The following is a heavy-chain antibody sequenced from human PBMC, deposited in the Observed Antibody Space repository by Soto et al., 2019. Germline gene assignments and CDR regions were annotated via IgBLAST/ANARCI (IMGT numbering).Heavy chain of an antibody. CDR3: ARIGGNNGEVYFAY. Sequence: QVQLQESGPGLVKPSQTLSLTCTVSGGSISSGGYYWSWLRQHPGKGLEWIGYIYYSGSAYYNPSLKSRVTIAVDTSKNQFAPKMSSVIAADTAVYYDARIGGNNGEVYFAYWGQGSLVTVSS. CDR2: IYYSGSA. J-gene: IGHJ4*02. V-gene: IGHV4-31*03. CDR1: GGSISSGGYY. D-gene: IGHD2-15*01.